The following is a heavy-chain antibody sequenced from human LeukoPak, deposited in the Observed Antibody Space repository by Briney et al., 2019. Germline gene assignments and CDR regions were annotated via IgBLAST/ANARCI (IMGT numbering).Heavy chain of an antibody. D-gene: IGHD2-15*01. CDR1: GYTFTGYY. J-gene: IGHJ4*02. Sequence: ASVKVSCKASGYTFTGYYMHWVRQAPGQGLEWMGWINPNSGGTNYAQKFQGRVTMTRDTSISTAYMELSRLRSDDTAVYYCARDFRLGYCSGGSCSTPGDWGQGTLVTVSS. V-gene: IGHV1-2*02. CDR2: INPNSGGT. CDR3: ARDFRLGYCSGGSCSTPGD.